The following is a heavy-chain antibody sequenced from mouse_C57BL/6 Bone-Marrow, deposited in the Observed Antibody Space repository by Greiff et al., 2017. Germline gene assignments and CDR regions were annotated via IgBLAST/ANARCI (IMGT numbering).Heavy chain of an antibody. Sequence: VQLQQSGAELVRPGASVKLSCTASGSNIKDDYMHWVKQRPEQGLEWIGWIDPENGDTEYASKFQGKATITADTSSNPAYLQLSSRTSEDTAFYYCTTCGLLDYWGQGTTLTGSS. J-gene: IGHJ2*01. CDR1: GSNIKDDY. CDR3: TTCGLLDY. V-gene: IGHV14-4*01. CDR2: IDPENGDT. D-gene: IGHD1-1*02.